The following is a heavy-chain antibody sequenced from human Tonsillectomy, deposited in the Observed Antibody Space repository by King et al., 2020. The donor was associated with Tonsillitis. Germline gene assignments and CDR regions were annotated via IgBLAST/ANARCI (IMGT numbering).Heavy chain of an antibody. Sequence: VQLQQWGAGLLKPSETLSLTCAVYGGSFSGYYWSWIRQPPGKGLEWIGEINHSGSTNYNPSLKSRVTISVDTSKNQFSRKLSSVTAADTAVYSCATTTEVAATFWFDPWGQGTLVTDSS. J-gene: IGHJ5*02. V-gene: IGHV4-34*01. D-gene: IGHD2-15*01. CDR1: GGSFSGYY. CDR3: ATTTEVAATFWFDP. CDR2: INHSGST.